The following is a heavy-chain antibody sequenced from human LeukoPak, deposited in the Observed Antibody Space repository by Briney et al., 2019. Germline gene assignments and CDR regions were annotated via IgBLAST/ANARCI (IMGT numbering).Heavy chain of an antibody. CDR2: INRDGSST. CDR1: GFTFSSYW. Sequence: GGSLRLSCAASGFTFSSYWMHWVRQAPGKGLVWVSRINRDGSSTSYADSVKGRFTISRGNAKNTLYLQMNSLRAEDTAVYYCARGDDFETDAFDIWGQGTMVTVSS. J-gene: IGHJ3*02. V-gene: IGHV3-74*01. D-gene: IGHD3/OR15-3a*01. CDR3: ARGDDFETDAFDI.